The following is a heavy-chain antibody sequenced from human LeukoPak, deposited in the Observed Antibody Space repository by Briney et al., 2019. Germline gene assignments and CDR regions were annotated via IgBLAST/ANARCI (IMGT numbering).Heavy chain of an antibody. CDR1: GGSFSGYY. D-gene: IGHD4/OR15-4a*01. CDR3: ARGAGPAKLDY. V-gene: IGHV4-34*01. Sequence: SETLSLTCAVYGGSFSGYYWSWIRQPPGKGLEWIGEINHSGSTNYNPSLKSRVTISVDTSKNQFSLRLSSVTAADTAVYYCARGAGPAKLDYWGQGTLVTVSS. J-gene: IGHJ4*02. CDR2: INHSGST.